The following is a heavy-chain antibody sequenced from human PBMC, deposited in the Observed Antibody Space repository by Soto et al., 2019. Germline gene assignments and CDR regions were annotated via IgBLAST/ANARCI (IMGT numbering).Heavy chain of an antibody. CDR3: ARDRGSKSYYYYGMDV. V-gene: IGHV3-30-3*01. Sequence: QVQLVESGGGVVQPGRSLRLSCAASGFTFSSYAMHWVRQAPGTGLEWVAVISYDGSNKYYADSVKGRFTMSRDNSKNTLYVQMTGLRAEDTAVYYCARDRGSKSYYYYGMDVWGQGTTVTVSS. D-gene: IGHD2-2*01. CDR2: ISYDGSNK. J-gene: IGHJ6*02. CDR1: GFTFSSYA.